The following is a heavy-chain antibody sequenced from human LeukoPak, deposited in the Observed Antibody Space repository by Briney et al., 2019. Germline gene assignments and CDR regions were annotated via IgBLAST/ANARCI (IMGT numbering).Heavy chain of an antibody. V-gene: IGHV1-2*02. J-gene: IGHJ4*01. D-gene: IGHD6-13*01. CDR1: GYTFTGYY. Sequence: ASVNVTCKATGYTFTGYYMHWVRQAPGQGLEWMGWINPNSGGTNYAQKFQGRVTMTRDTSISTAYMELSRLRSDDTAVYSCARAGSISLDFCGHKTLFTVSS. CDR3: ARAGSISLDF. CDR2: INPNSGGT.